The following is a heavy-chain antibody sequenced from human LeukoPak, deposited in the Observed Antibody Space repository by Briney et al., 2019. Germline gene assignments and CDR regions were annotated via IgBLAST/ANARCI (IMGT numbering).Heavy chain of an antibody. CDR1: GFTFSSYS. V-gene: IGHV3-21*01. J-gene: IGHJ5*02. CDR2: ISSSSSYL. D-gene: IGHD6-13*01. CDR3: ARGSSSWYAWFDP. Sequence: GGSLILSCAASGFTFSSYSMNWVRQAPGKGLEWVSSISSSSSYLYYADSVKGRFTISRDNAKNTLYLQMNSLRAEDTAVYYCARGSSSWYAWFDPWGQGTLVTVSS.